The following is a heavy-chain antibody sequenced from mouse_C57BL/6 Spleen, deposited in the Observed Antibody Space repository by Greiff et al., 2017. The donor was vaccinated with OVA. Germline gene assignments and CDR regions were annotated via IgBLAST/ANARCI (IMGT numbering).Heavy chain of an antibody. CDR2: ISYDGSN. V-gene: IGHV3-6*01. Sequence: VQLQQSGPGLVKPSQSLSLTCSVTGYSITSGYYWNWIRQFPGNKLEWMGYISYDGSNNYNPSLKNRISITRDTSKNQFFLKLNSVTTEDTATYYCARDYSNYVDYFDYWGQGTTLTVSS. J-gene: IGHJ2*01. CDR3: ARDYSNYVDYFDY. D-gene: IGHD2-5*01. CDR1: GYSITSGYY.